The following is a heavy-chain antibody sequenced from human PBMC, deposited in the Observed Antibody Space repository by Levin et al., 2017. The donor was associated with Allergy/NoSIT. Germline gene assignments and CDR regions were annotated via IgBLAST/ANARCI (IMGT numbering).Heavy chain of an antibody. V-gene: IGHV4-39*07. CDR1: GGSISSSSYY. Sequence: SQTLSLTCTVSGGSISSSSYYWGWIRQPPGKGLEWIGSIYYSGSTYYNPSLKSRVTISVDTSKNQFSLKLSSVTAADTAVYYCARASTTYYDILTGQNWFDPWGQGTLVTVSS. CDR2: IYYSGST. J-gene: IGHJ5*02. CDR3: ARASTTYYDILTGQNWFDP. D-gene: IGHD3-9*01.